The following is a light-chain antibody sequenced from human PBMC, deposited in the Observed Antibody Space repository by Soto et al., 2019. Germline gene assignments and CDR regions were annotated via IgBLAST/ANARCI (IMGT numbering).Light chain of an antibody. CDR3: CSYATTYTFV. CDR1: ISDVGSYNL. Sequence: QSVLTQPASVSGSPGQSITISCTGTISDVGSYNLVSWYQQHPGKAPRLLIYEDIKRPSGVSNRFSGSKSGYTASLTISGLQAEDEADYYCCSYATTYTFVFRTGTKVTVL. J-gene: IGLJ1*01. CDR2: EDI. V-gene: IGLV2-23*01.